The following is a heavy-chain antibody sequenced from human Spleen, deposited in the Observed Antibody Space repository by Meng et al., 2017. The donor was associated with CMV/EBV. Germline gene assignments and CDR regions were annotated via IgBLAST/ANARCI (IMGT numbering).Heavy chain of an antibody. CDR3: KTRSAVVTGIPKQSPTAWGTDV. Sequence: SETLSLTCAVYGGSFSGYYWSWIRQPPGKGLEWIGEINHSGSTNYNPSLKSRVTISVDTSRNQFSLNLNSVTAADTAVYCKKTRSAVVTGIPKQSPTAWGTDVWGQGPRSPSPQ. CDR1: GGSFSGYY. J-gene: IGHJ6*01. V-gene: IGHV4-34*01. D-gene: IGHD2-21*02. CDR2: INHSGST.